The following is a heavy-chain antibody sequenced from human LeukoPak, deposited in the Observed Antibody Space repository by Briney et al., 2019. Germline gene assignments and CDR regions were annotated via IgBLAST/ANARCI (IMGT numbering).Heavy chain of an antibody. CDR2: IYYSGST. CDR1: GGSISSYY. J-gene: IGHJ4*01. Sequence: PSETLSLTCTVSGGSISSYYWSWIRQPPGKGLEWIGYIYYSGSTNYNPSLKSRVTISVDTSKNQFSLKLSSVTAADTAVYYCAREGAGTTWGTLDYWGHGNLFTVAS. CDR3: AREGAGTTWGTLDY. V-gene: IGHV4-59*01. D-gene: IGHD1-7*01.